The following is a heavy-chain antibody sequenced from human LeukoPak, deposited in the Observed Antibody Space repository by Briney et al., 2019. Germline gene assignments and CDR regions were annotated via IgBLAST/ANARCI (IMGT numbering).Heavy chain of an antibody. CDR3: ARAGIFGVDLYYYYGMDV. CDR2: MNPNSGNT. D-gene: IGHD3-3*01. J-gene: IGHJ6*02. Sequence: ASVKVSCKASGYTFTSYDINWVRQATGQGLEWMGWMNPNSGNTGYAQKFQGRVTMTRNTSISTAYMELSSLRSEDTAVYYCARAGIFGVDLYYYYGMDVWGQGTTVTVSS. V-gene: IGHV1-8*01. CDR1: GYTFTSYD.